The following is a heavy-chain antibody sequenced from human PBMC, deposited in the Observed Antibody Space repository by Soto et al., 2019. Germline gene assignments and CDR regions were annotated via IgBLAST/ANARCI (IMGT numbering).Heavy chain of an antibody. V-gene: IGHV3-21*01. CDR2: ISSSSSYI. Sequence: LSLTCAASGFTFSSYSMNWVRQAPGKGLEWVSSISSSSSYIYYADSVKGRFTISRDNAKNSLYLQMNSLRAEDTAVYYCARAYYDSSQRHDYWGQGTLVTVSS. CDR3: ARAYYDSSQRHDY. J-gene: IGHJ4*02. D-gene: IGHD3-22*01. CDR1: GFTFSSYS.